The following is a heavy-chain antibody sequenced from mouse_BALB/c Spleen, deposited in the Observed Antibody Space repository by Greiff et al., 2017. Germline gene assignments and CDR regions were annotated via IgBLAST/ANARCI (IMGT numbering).Heavy chain of an antibody. CDR1: GFTFSSFG. Sequence: EVQLVESGGGLVQPGGSRKLSCAASGFTFSSFGMHWVRQAPEKGLEWVAYISSGSSTIYYADTVKGRFTISRDNPKNTLFLQMTSLRSEDTAMYYCARGYYGYSDWYFDVWGAGTTVTVSS. CDR2: ISSGSSTI. J-gene: IGHJ1*01. D-gene: IGHD1-2*01. V-gene: IGHV5-17*02. CDR3: ARGYYGYSDWYFDV.